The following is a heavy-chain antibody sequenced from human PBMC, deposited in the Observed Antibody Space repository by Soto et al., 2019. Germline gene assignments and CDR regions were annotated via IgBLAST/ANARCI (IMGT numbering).Heavy chain of an antibody. D-gene: IGHD4-17*01. CDR2: IYWDGDK. V-gene: IGHV2-5*02. J-gene: IGHJ4*02. CDR1: GFSLSSDGVG. CDR3: AHSIRGHYEVFLDY. Sequence: SGATLMNPTQTLTLTCTFSGFSLSSDGVGVAWIRQPPGKALEWLALIYWDGDKAYNPSLKSRLTITEDTSKSQVVLTMTNMDTVDTATYFFAHSIRGHYEVFLDYWGQGILVTAPQ.